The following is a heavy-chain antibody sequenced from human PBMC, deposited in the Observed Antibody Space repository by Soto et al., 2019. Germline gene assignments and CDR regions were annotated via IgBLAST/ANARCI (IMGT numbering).Heavy chain of an antibody. CDR3: ARGIWFGELLGAFDI. CDR1: GGSISSYY. V-gene: IGHV4-59*01. J-gene: IGHJ3*02. D-gene: IGHD3-10*01. CDR2: IYYSGST. Sequence: SGTLSLTCNVSGGSISSYYWSWIRQPPGKGLEWIGYIYYSGSTNYNPSLKSRVTISVDTSKNQFSLKLSSVTAADTAVYYCARGIWFGELLGAFDIWGQGTMVTVSS.